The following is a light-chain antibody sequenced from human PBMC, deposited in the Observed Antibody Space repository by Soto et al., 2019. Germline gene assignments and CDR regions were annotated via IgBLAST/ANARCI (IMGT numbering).Light chain of an antibody. CDR1: KLGDKY. V-gene: IGLV3-1*01. Sequence: SYELTQPPSVSVSPGQTANITCSGDKLGDKYACWYQQKPGQSPVRVIYEDSKRPSGIPERFSGSNSGNTATLTIRGTQAMDEADYYCQAWDSSTVVFGGGTKLTVL. CDR2: EDS. CDR3: QAWDSSTVV. J-gene: IGLJ2*01.